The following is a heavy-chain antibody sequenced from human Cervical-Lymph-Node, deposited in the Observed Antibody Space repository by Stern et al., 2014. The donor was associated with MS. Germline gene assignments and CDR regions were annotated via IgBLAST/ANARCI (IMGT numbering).Heavy chain of an antibody. Sequence: QVTLKESGPALVKPTQTLTLTCTFSGFSLSTSGLGVGWIRQPPGEALEWLACIYWEGQKRYSPSLTSRLTIPKDTSKNQVVLTLTNVDPVDTATYYCAHRTAGPFDYWGQGTLVTVSS. CDR1: GFSLSTSGLG. J-gene: IGHJ4*02. CDR2: IYWEGQK. CDR3: AHRTAGPFDY. V-gene: IGHV2-5*02.